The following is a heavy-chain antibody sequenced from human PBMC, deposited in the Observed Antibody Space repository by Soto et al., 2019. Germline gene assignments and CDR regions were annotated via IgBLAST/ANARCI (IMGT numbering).Heavy chain of an antibody. CDR2: IYYSGST. CDR3: AREESGLNGFDP. CDR1: GGSISSGGYY. J-gene: IGHJ5*02. V-gene: IGHV4-31*03. Sequence: SETLSLTCTVPGGSISSGGYYWSWIRQHPGKGLEWIGYIYYSGSTYYNPSLKSRVTISVDTSKNQFSLKLSSVTAADTAVYYCAREESGLNGFDPWGQGTLVTVSS.